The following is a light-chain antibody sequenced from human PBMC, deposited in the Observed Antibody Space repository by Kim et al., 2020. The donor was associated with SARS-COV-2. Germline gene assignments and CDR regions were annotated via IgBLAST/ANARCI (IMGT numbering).Light chain of an antibody. J-gene: IGKJ4*01. CDR2: KAS. CDR1: HSVSSW. V-gene: IGKV1-5*03. CDR3: QQYHTDST. Sequence: SASVGDRVTITCRASHSVSSWLAWYQQKPGKVPKLLIYKASILQSGVPSRFSGSRSGTEFTLTITSLQPDDFATYYCQQYHTDSTFGGGTKVDIK.